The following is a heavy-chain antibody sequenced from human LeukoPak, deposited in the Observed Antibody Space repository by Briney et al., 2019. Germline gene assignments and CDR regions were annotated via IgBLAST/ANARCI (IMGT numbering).Heavy chain of an antibody. D-gene: IGHD6-6*01. J-gene: IGHJ4*02. V-gene: IGHV3-30-3*01. Sequence: GGSLRLSCAASGFTFSTYAMHWVRQAPGKGLEWVAVISYDGSNKYYPDYVKGRFTISRDNSKNTLYLQMNSLRAEDTAVYYCARDPESSSFFDYWGQGALVTVSS. CDR1: GFTFSTYA. CDR3: ARDPESSSFFDY. CDR2: ISYDGSNK.